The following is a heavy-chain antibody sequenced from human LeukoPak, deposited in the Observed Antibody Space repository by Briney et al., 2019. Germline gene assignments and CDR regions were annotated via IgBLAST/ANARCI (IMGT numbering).Heavy chain of an antibody. CDR3: ARDEAARYNYDSTGYSYASDL. V-gene: IGHV4-39*07. J-gene: IGHJ3*01. CDR1: GGSIRTNTNYWGWNSSNY. Sequence: SSETLSLTCTVSGGSIRTNTNYWGWNSSNYWGWIRQPPGKGLEWIGSIHYSGTTYYHPSLKSRVTMSVDRSKNQFSLNLSSVTAADTAVYYCARDEAARYNYDSTGYSYASDLWGQGTMVTVSS. D-gene: IGHD3-22*01. CDR2: IHYSGTT.